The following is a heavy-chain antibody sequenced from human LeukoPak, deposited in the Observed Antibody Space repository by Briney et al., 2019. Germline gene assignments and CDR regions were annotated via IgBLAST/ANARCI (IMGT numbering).Heavy chain of an antibody. D-gene: IGHD6-19*01. Sequence: GGSLRLSCAASGFTFSSYSMNWVRQAPGKGLEWVSSISSSSSYIYYADSVKGRFTISRDNAKNSLYLQMNSLRAEDTAVYYCARGSGSGWYAGDYWGQGTLVTVSS. CDR1: GFTFSSYS. CDR2: ISSSSSYI. V-gene: IGHV3-21*01. J-gene: IGHJ4*02. CDR3: ARGSGSGWYAGDY.